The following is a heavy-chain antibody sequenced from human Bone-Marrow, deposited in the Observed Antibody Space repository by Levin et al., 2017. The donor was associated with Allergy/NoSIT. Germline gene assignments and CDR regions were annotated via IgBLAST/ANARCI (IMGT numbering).Heavy chain of an antibody. Sequence: SCAASGFTFSSYAMTWVRQAPGKGLEWISGLSGRGETTYYADSVKGRFTISRDNDKNTLFLQMNSLRTEDTALFYCAKWVRGSDGGWFFDFCGRGTLVTVSS. CDR3: AKWVRGSDGGWFFDF. J-gene: IGHJ2*01. D-gene: IGHD3-16*01. CDR2: LSGRGETT. CDR1: GFTFSSYA. V-gene: IGHV3-23*01.